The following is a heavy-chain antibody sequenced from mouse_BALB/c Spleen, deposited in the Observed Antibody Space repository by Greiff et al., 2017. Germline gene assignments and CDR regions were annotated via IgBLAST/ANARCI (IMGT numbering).Heavy chain of an antibody. CDR2: ISNGGGST. D-gene: IGHD1-1*01. CDR3: ARKDYEAWFAY. Sequence: DVMLVESGGGLVQPGGSLKLSCAASGFTFSSYTMSWVRQTPEKRLEWVAYISNGGGSTYYPDTVKGRFTISRDNAKNTLYLQMSSLKSEDTAMYYCARKDYEAWFAYWGQGTLVTVSA. J-gene: IGHJ3*01. CDR1: GFTFSSYT. V-gene: IGHV5-12-2*01.